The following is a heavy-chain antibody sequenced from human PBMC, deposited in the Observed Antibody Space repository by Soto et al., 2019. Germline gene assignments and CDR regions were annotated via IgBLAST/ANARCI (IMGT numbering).Heavy chain of an antibody. Sequence: QVQLQESGPGLVKPSQTLSLTCTVSGGSISSGDSYWSWVRQPPGKGLEWIGYIYYDGSTYYNPSLKSRVTISVDTSKNQFSLKLNSMTAADTAVYYCAREGAASHPYYYGTDVWGQGTTVTVSS. CDR3: AREGAASHPYYYGTDV. CDR2: IYYDGST. V-gene: IGHV4-30-4*01. D-gene: IGHD3-16*01. J-gene: IGHJ6*02. CDR1: GGSISSGDSY.